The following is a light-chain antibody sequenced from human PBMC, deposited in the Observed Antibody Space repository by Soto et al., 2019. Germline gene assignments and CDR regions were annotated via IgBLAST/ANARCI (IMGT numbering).Light chain of an antibody. CDR3: QQTYSTPGWT. CDR2: AAS. CDR1: QPITSD. Sequence: DIQMTHSPSDRSASVLERVSITFLASQPITSDLNWYQQRPGKAPKLLIYAASNLQSGAPSRFSGSGSGTDFTFIIRSLQPEDSATYYCQQTYSTPGWTCGKGPTGAIK. V-gene: IGKV1-39*01. J-gene: IGKJ1*01.